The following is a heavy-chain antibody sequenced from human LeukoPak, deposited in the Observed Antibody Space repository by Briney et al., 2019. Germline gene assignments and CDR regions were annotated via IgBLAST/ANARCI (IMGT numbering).Heavy chain of an antibody. CDR3: ARETYYDSSGYYSSY. J-gene: IGHJ4*02. CDR2: INPNSGGT. Sequence: ASVKVSCKASGYTFTGYYMHWVRQAPGQGLEWMGWINPNSGGTNYAQKFQGRVTMTRDTSISTAYMELSRLRSDDTAVYYCARETYYDSSGYYSSYWGQGTLVTVSS. D-gene: IGHD3-22*01. V-gene: IGHV1-2*02. CDR1: GYTFTGYY.